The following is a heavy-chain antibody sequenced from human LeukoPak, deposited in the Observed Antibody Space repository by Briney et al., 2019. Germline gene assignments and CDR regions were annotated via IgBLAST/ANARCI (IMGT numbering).Heavy chain of an antibody. Sequence: GSLRLSCAASGFTFRSYAMSWVRQAPGKGLEWVSTLSGIFGSTYYADSLKGRFTISRDNSKNSLYLQMNSLRAEDTAVYYCARDGSSSWQNMWFDPWGQGTLVTVSS. D-gene: IGHD6-13*01. J-gene: IGHJ5*02. CDR1: GFTFRSYA. CDR3: ARDGSSSWQNMWFDP. CDR2: LSGIFGST. V-gene: IGHV3-23*01.